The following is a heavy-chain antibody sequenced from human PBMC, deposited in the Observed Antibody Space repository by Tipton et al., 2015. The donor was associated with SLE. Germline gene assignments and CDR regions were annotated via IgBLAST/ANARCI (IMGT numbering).Heavy chain of an antibody. V-gene: IGHV3-30*04. CDR1: GFTFSRYA. J-gene: IGHJ6*03. CDR3: ARDGLRGGYSYSYAYYYMDV. CDR2: ISYDGSHK. D-gene: IGHD5-18*01. Sequence: RSLRLSCVASGFTFSRYAMHWVRQAPGKGLEWVTVISYDGSHKYSADSVRGRFIVSRDNSEKTLYLEMNSLRVEDTAVYYCARDGLRGGYSYSYAYYYMDVWGKGTTVTVSS.